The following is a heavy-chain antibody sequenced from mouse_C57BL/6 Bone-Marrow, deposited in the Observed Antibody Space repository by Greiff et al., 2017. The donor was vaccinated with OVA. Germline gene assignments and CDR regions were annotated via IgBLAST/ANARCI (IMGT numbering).Heavy chain of an antibody. Sequence: QVQLQQPGAELVRPGTSVKLSCKASGYTFTSYWMHWVKQRPGQGLEWIGVIDPSDSYPNYNQKFKGKATLTVDTSSSTAYMQLSSLTSEDSAVYYCARYSSYGNYWYFDVWGTGTTVTVSS. D-gene: IGHD2-1*01. CDR1: GYTFTSYW. V-gene: IGHV1-59*01. CDR3: ARYSSYGNYWYFDV. J-gene: IGHJ1*03. CDR2: IDPSDSYP.